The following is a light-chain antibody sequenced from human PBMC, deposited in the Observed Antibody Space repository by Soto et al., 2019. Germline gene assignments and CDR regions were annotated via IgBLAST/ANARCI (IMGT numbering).Light chain of an antibody. Sequence: ETVMTQSPATLSVSPGERATLSCRASQSVSSNLAWYQQKPGQAPRLLIYGASTRATGIPARFSGSGSGTEFTLTISSLQFEDFAVYYCQQYNNWPRGLTFGGGTKVEIK. V-gene: IGKV3-15*01. J-gene: IGKJ4*01. CDR3: QQYNNWPRGLT. CDR1: QSVSSN. CDR2: GAS.